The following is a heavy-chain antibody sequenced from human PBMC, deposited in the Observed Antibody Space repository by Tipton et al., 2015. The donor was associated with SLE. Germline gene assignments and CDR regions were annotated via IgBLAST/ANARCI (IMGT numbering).Heavy chain of an antibody. CDR3: ARGGRTYRTNWYDY. CDR2: IYYSGST. J-gene: IGHJ5*01. CDR1: GGSINSNSYF. Sequence: TLSLTCTVSGGSINSNSYFGVWIRQPPGKGLEWIGYIYYSGSTNYNPSLKSRVTISLDTSKNQFSLKLNSVTAADTAVYYCARGGRTYRTNWYDYWGQGTLVTVSS. V-gene: IGHV4-61*05. D-gene: IGHD3-16*01.